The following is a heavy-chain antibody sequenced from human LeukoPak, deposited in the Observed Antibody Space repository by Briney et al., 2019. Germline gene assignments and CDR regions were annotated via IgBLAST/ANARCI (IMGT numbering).Heavy chain of an antibody. D-gene: IGHD2-2*01. J-gene: IGHJ4*02. CDR1: DGSISNNY. V-gene: IGHV4-59*08. CDR3: ARSVPAAALYYFDY. CDR2: IYYSGST. Sequence: SETLSLTCTVSDGSISNNYWNWIRQPPGKGLEWIGYIYYSGSTNYNPSLKSRVTISVDTSKNQFSLKLSSVTAADTAVYYCARSVPAAALYYFDYWGQGTLVTVSS.